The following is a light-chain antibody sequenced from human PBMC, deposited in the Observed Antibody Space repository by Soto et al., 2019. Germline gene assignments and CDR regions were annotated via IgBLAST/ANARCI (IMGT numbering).Light chain of an antibody. J-gene: IGKJ4*01. CDR1: QSIHNS. Sequence: EIVMTQSPGTLSVSPGERATLSCRASQSIHNSLAWYQQKPGQAPRLLIYGASARATGIPARFSGSGSGTEFPLTINSLQSEDFAVYYCQQYDNWPPITFGGGTKVEIK. CDR3: QQYDNWPPIT. CDR2: GAS. V-gene: IGKV3-15*01.